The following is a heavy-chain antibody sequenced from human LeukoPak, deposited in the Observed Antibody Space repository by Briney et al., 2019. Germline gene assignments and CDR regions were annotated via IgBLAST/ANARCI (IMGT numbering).Heavy chain of an antibody. CDR3: ARPEMTGFYFDY. J-gene: IGHJ4*02. CDR1: GGTFSSYA. V-gene: IGHV1-69*05. CDR2: IIPIFGTA. D-gene: IGHD3-9*01. Sequence: ASVKVSCKASGGTFSSYAISWVRQAPGQGLEWMGGIIPIFGTANYAQKFQGRVTITTDESTSTAYMELRSLRSDDTAVYYCARPEMTGFYFDYWGQGTLVTVSS.